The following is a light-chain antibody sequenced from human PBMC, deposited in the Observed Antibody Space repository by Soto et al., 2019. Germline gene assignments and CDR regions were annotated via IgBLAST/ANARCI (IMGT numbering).Light chain of an antibody. V-gene: IGLV2-8*01. J-gene: IGLJ1*01. Sequence: QSALTQPPSASGSPGQSVTISCTGTSSDVGGYNYVSWYQQHPGKAPKLMIYEVSKRPSGVPDRFSGSKSGNTASLTVSGLQAEDEADYCCSSYAGSNTYVFVTGTKVTVL. CDR1: SSDVGGYNY. CDR3: SSYAGSNTYV. CDR2: EVS.